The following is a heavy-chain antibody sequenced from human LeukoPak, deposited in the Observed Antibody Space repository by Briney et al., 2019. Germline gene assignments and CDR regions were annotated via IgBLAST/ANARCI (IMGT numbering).Heavy chain of an antibody. CDR3: ARASFEWGLGYYFDY. J-gene: IGHJ4*02. Sequence: PGGSLRLSCAASGFSFTNAWMSWVRQAPGKGLEWVGRIKSKTDGGTTDYAAPVKGRFTISRDDSKNSLYLQMNSLKTEDTAVYYCARASFEWGLGYYFDYWGQGTLVTVSS. CDR1: GFSFTNAW. V-gene: IGHV3-15*01. CDR2: IKSKTDGGTT. D-gene: IGHD1-26*01.